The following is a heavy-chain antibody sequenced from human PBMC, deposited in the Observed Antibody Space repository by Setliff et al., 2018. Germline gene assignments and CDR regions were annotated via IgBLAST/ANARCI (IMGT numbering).Heavy chain of an antibody. CDR3: ARDRGGTNPWFDF. J-gene: IGHJ5*01. CDR1: GLTVSNDF. Sequence: GGSLRLSCVVSGLTVSNDFMGWVRQAPGKGLEWVPVIYNIGETRYADSVKGRFTISRDKSKNTLYLHLSSLRVEDTATYYCARDRGGTNPWFDFWGQGTQVTVSS. CDR2: IYNIGET. D-gene: IGHD3-10*01. V-gene: IGHV3-53*01.